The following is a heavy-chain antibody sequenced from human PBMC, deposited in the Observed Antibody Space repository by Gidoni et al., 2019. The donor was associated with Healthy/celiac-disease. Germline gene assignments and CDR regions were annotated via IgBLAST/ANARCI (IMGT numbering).Heavy chain of an antibody. Sequence: QVQLVQSGAEVKKPGASVKVSCKASGYTFPSYAMHLVRQAPGQRLEWMGWTNAGNGNTKYSQKFQGRVTITRDTSASTAYMELSSLRSEDTAVYYCARDHSYCSSTSCYRENYYYYMDVWGKGTTVTVSS. CDR1: GYTFPSYA. D-gene: IGHD2-2*02. CDR2: TNAGNGNT. J-gene: IGHJ6*03. V-gene: IGHV1-3*01. CDR3: ARDHSYCSSTSCYRENYYYYMDV.